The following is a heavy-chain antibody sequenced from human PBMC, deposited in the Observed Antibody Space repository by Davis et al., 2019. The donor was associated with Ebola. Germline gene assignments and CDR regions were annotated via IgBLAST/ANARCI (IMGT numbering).Heavy chain of an antibody. CDR2: IKQDGSEK. J-gene: IGHJ4*02. CDR3: ARAVSRISGVDY. CDR1: GFTFSSYW. Sequence: GESLKISCAASGFTFSSYWMSWVRQAPGKGLEWVANIKQDGSEKYYVDSVKGRFTISRDNAKNSLYLQMNSLRSEDTAVYYCARAVSRISGVDYWGQGTLVTVSS. D-gene: IGHD2-15*01. V-gene: IGHV3-7*03.